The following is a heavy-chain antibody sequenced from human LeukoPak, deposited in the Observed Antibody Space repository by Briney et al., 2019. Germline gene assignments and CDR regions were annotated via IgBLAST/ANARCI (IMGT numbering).Heavy chain of an antibody. CDR2: INPNSGVT. J-gene: IGHJ6*03. CDR3: ARDQGYYGSGSYNYYMDV. CDR1: GYTFSGFY. Sequence: GASVKVSCKASGYTFSGFYIHWVRQAPGQGLEWMGWINPNSGVTNYAQKLQGRVTITRDTSIDTAYMQLSRLRSDDTAVYYWARDQGYYGSGSYNYYMDVWGKGTTVTVSS. V-gene: IGHV1-2*02. D-gene: IGHD3-10*01.